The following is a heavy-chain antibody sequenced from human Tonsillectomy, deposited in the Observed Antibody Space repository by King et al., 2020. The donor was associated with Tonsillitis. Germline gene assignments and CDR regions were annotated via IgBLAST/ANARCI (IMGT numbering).Heavy chain of an antibody. CDR1: GYTFTGYY. Sequence: QLVQSGAEVKKPGASVKVSCKASGYTFTGYYMHWVRQAPGQGLEWMGWINPYSGGTNYAQKFQGWVTMTRDTSISTAYMELSRLRSDDTAVYYCASEALLGWPPKYYFDYWGQGTLVTVSS. J-gene: IGHJ4*02. CDR2: INPYSGGT. D-gene: IGHD3-10*01. V-gene: IGHV1-2*04. CDR3: ASEALLGWPPKYYFDY.